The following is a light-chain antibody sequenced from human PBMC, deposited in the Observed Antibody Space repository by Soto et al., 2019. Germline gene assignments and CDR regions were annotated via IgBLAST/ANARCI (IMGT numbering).Light chain of an antibody. CDR3: QQYDSSPVT. V-gene: IGKV3-20*01. CDR1: QSVSSSY. J-gene: IGKJ3*01. CDR2: GAS. Sequence: EIVLTQSPGTLSLSPGERATHSCRASQSVSSSYLAWYQQKPGQAPRLLIYGASSRATGIPDRFSGSGSGTDFTLTISRLEPEDFAVYYCQQYDSSPVTFGPGTKVDIK.